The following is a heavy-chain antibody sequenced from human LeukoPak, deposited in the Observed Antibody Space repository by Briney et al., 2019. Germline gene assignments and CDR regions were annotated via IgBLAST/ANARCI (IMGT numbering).Heavy chain of an antibody. J-gene: IGHJ6*03. Sequence: GESLKISCKGSGYSFTSYWIGWVRQMPGKGLEWMGIIYPGDSNTKYSPSFQGQVTISADKSISTAYLQWSSLKASDTAMYYCARQSSGWSPYYYYYMDVWGKGTTVTISS. D-gene: IGHD6-19*01. CDR1: GYSFTSYW. V-gene: IGHV5-51*01. CDR2: IYPGDSNT. CDR3: ARQSSGWSPYYYYYMDV.